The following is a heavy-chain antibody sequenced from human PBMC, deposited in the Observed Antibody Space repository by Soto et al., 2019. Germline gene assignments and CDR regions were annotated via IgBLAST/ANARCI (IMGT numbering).Heavy chain of an antibody. CDR1: GFTFSSYA. J-gene: IGHJ4*02. Sequence: VQLVESAGGVVQPGRSLRLSCVASGFTFSSYAMHWVRQAPGKGLEWVAIISYDGSDQYYADSVKGRFTISRDNSKNTVYLQMNSLRGEDTAVYYCAKDYIAVAVDYWGQGTLVTVSS. CDR3: AKDYIAVAVDY. CDR2: ISYDGSDQ. D-gene: IGHD2-15*01. V-gene: IGHV3-30*18.